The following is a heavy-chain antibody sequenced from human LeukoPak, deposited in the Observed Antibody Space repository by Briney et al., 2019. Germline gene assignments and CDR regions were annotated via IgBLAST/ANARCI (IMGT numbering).Heavy chain of an antibody. J-gene: IGHJ4*02. D-gene: IGHD6-19*01. CDR1: GFTFSSYS. Sequence: GGSLRLSCAASGFTFSSYSMNWVRQAPGKGLEWVSSISSSSYIYYADSVKGRFTISRDNAKNSLYLQMNSLRAEDTAVYYCARDGYGYSSGWSRSGRGYFDYWGQGTLVTVSS. CDR3: ARDGYGYSSGWSRSGRGYFDY. CDR2: ISSSSYI. V-gene: IGHV3-21*01.